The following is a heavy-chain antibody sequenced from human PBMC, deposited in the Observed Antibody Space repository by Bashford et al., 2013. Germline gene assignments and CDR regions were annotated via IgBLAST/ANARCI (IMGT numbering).Heavy chain of an antibody. D-gene: IGHD3-3*01. CDR3: ARGPSRNYDFWSGIFVGDAFDI. V-gene: IGHV3-13*01. CDR2: IGTAGDT. J-gene: IGHJ3*02. Sequence: GSLRLSCAASGFTFSSYDMHWVRQATGKGLEWVSAIGTAGDTYYPGSVKGRFTISRENAKNSLYLQMNSLRAGDTAVYYCARGPSRNYDFWSGIFVGDAFDIWGQGTMVTVSS. CDR1: GFTFSSYD.